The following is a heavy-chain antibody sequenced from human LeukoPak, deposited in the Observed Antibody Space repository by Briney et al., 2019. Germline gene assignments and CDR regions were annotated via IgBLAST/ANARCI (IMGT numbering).Heavy chain of an antibody. D-gene: IGHD2-21*01. Sequence: GASVKLSCKTSGDTFESYAVAWVRQAPGHGLEWMGVVIPMFDTTTYVENFKGRLTITADESTSTVYMDLTNLRSEDTGCYCWARVVVAVSVDTPESVLHESWGQGTLVIVSS. CDR2: VIPMFDTT. J-gene: IGHJ4*02. V-gene: IGHV1-69*01. CDR3: ARVVVAVSVDTPESVLHES. CDR1: GDTFESYA.